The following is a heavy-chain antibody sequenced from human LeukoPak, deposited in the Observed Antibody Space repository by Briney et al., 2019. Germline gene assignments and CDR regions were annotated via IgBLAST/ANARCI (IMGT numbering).Heavy chain of an antibody. V-gene: IGHV4-39*01. D-gene: IGHD3-10*01. J-gene: IGHJ3*02. CDR2: IHYSGSI. Sequence: SETLSLTCTVSGGSISSNSYFWGWIRQPPGKGLEWIGIIHYSGSIYYSPSLKSRLSISIDTSKNPFSLKLSSVTAADTAVYYCASQKTLVRGAIRLFDASDIWGQGTVVTVSS. CDR3: ASQKTLVRGAIRLFDASDI. CDR1: GGSISSNSYF.